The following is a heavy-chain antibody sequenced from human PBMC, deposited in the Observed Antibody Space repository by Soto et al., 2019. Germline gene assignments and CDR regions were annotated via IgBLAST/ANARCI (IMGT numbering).Heavy chain of an antibody. CDR3: ARGDYGTGGYPFPYFDY. D-gene: IGHD2-8*02. J-gene: IGHJ4*02. CDR1: GYSFTGYY. CDR2: INPDSGAT. Sequence: HEHLVQSGAEVKRPGASLKVSCKASGYSFTGYYIHWVRQAPGQGLERMGWINPDSGATNYAQNFPGRVTLTSDTSIGTASMDLTSLTSDDTAVYYCARGDYGTGGYPFPYFDYWGQGTLVIVSS. V-gene: IGHV1-2*02.